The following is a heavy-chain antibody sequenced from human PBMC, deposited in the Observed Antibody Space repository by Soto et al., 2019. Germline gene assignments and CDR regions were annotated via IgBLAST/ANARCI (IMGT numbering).Heavy chain of an antibody. J-gene: IGHJ4*02. Sequence: QVQLVQSGADVKKPGSSVKVSCKASGGTISNYVITWVRQAPGQGLEWMGGIIPIPGTANYAQKFQGRVTITADESTSTAYMELSSLRSEDTAMYYCASEGFSGSYLSRWGQGTLVTVSS. D-gene: IGHD1-26*01. CDR3: ASEGFSGSYLSR. V-gene: IGHV1-69*01. CDR2: IIPIPGTA. CDR1: GGTISNYV.